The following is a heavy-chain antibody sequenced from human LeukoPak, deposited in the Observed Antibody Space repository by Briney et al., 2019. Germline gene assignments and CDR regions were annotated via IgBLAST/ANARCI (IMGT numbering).Heavy chain of an antibody. D-gene: IGHD3-16*01. CDR2: ITGSGTTT. V-gene: IGHV3-23*01. CDR1: GFTFSNAW. J-gene: IGHJ6*04. Sequence: GGSLRLSCAASGFTFSNAWMSWVRQAPGKGLEWVSTITGSGTTTYYADSVQGRFTISRDNSNNTLYLQMNSLRAEDTALYYCAKPIWGAFPREMDVWGKGTTVTISS. CDR3: AKPIWGAFPREMDV.